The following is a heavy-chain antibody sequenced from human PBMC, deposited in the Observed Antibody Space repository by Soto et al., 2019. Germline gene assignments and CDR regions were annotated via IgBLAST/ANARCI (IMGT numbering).Heavy chain of an antibody. CDR1: GFDFTTTW. Sequence: GGSLRLSCAASGFDFTTTWMNWVRLAPGKGLGWVARIKSKNDGGTLDYASPVKGRFTISRDDSKKTSYLQMNSLKTEDTAIYYCSTSGYGGFDYWGQGVLVTVSS. CDR2: IKSKNDGGTL. CDR3: STSGYGGFDY. V-gene: IGHV3-15*07. J-gene: IGHJ4*02. D-gene: IGHD5-12*01.